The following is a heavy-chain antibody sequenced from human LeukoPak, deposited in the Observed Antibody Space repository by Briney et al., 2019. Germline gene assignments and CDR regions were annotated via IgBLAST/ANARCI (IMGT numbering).Heavy chain of an antibody. CDR1: GFTFSSYW. V-gene: IGHV3-7*03. J-gene: IGHJ4*02. CDR2: IKQDGSEK. CDR3: ARDGSYYDFWSGYYSDY. Sequence: GGSLRLSCAASGFTFSSYWMSWVRQAPGKGLEWVANIKQDGSEKYYVDSVKGRFTISRDNAKNSLYLQMNSLRAEDTAVYYCARDGSYYDFWSGYYSDYWGQGTLVTVSS. D-gene: IGHD3-3*01.